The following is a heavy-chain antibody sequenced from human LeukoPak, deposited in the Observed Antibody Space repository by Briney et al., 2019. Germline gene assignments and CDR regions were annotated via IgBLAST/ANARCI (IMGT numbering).Heavy chain of an antibody. CDR1: GFTFSSYG. J-gene: IGHJ5*02. V-gene: IGHV3-30*18. D-gene: IGHD3-10*01. CDR2: ISYDGSNK. CDR3: AKDFSGCYGSGSYYNNWFDP. Sequence: GGSLRLSCAASGFTFSSYGMHWVRQAPGKGLEWVAVISYDGSNKYYAESVKGRFTISRDNSKNTLYLQMNSLRAEDTAVYYCAKDFSGCYGSGSYYNNWFDPWGQGTLVTVSS.